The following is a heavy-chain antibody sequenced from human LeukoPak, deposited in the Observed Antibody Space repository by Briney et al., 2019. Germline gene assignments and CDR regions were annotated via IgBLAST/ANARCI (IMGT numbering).Heavy chain of an antibody. D-gene: IGHD1-26*01. V-gene: IGHV3-30*18. Sequence: PGRSLRLSCAASGFIFSSYGMHWVRQAPGKGLEWVAVISYDGSKTYYADSVKGRFTISRDNSKNTLYLQMNSLRGEDTAVCHCAKDWKKWELEGPDYWGQGTLVTVSS. CDR1: GFIFSSYG. J-gene: IGHJ4*02. CDR2: ISYDGSKT. CDR3: AKDWKKWELEGPDY.